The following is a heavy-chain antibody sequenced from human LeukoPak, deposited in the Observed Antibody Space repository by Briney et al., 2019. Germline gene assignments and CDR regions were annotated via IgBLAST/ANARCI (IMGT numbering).Heavy chain of an antibody. CDR2: IVVGTGNT. D-gene: IGHD6-19*01. V-gene: IGHV1-58*02. Sequence: SVRVSCKASGFTFTSSAMQWVRQARGQRLEWIGWIVVGTGNTNYAQKFQERVTITRDMSTSTDYMELSSLRSEDTAVYYCAAGSGWYRFDYWGQGTLVTVSS. J-gene: IGHJ4*02. CDR3: AAGSGWYRFDY. CDR1: GFTFTSSA.